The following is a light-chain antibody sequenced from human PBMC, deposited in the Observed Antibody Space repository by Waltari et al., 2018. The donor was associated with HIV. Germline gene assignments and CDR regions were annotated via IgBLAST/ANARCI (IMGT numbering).Light chain of an antibody. J-gene: IGLJ2*01. CDR3: AAWDDSLNGPV. CDR2: DNN. V-gene: IGLV1-44*01. Sequence: QSVLTQPPSASGTPGQRVTIPCSGSSSNVGSNTVNWYQQVPGTAPQLLIYDNNRRPSGVPDRISGSKSGTSASLAISGLQSDDEADYYCAAWDDSLNGPVFGGGTKLTVL. CDR1: SSNVGSNT.